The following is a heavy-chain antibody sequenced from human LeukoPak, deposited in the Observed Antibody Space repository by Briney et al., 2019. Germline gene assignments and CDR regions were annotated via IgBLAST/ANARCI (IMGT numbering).Heavy chain of an antibody. D-gene: IGHD2-15*01. J-gene: IGHJ3*02. V-gene: IGHV1-18*01. CDR1: GYTFTNHG. CDR3: ARDGGGPGDAFDI. Sequence: ASVKVSCKASGYTFTNHGLSWVRQAPGQGLEWMGWISGYNGNTNYAQRLQGRVTLTTDTSTNTAYMELTSLRSDDTAVYYCARDGGGPGDAFDIWGQGTMVTVSS. CDR2: ISGYNGNT.